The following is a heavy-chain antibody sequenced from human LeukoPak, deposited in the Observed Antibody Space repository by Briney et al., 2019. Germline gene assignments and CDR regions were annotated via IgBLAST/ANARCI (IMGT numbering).Heavy chain of an antibody. J-gene: IGHJ4*02. Sequence: GGSLRLSCAASGFTFSSYAMSWVRQAPGKGLEWVSGISGSGGSTLYADSVKGRFTISRDNSKKTVYLQMNSLKTEDTAVYYCTGVSRSSWYDYWGQGTLVTVSS. CDR2: ISGSGGST. CDR3: TGVSRSSWYDY. D-gene: IGHD6-13*01. V-gene: IGHV3-23*01. CDR1: GFTFSSYA.